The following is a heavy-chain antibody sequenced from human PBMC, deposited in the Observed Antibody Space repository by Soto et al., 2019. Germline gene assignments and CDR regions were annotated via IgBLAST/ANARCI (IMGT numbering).Heavy chain of an antibody. CDR3: ARCQYYYDSSGRRGALDI. Sequence: ASVKVSCKASGYTFTGCYMHWVRQAPGQGLEWMGWINPNNGGTDYAQKFQGRVTLTRDTSISTTYMEVRRLRSDDTAVYYCARCQYYYDSSGRRGALDIWGQGTMVTVSS. J-gene: IGHJ3*02. CDR1: GYTFTGCY. V-gene: IGHV1-2*02. CDR2: INPNNGGT. D-gene: IGHD3-22*01.